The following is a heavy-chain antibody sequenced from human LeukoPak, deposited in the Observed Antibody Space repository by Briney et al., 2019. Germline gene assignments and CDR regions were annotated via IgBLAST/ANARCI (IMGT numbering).Heavy chain of an antibody. CDR2: IRYDGSNK. Sequence: PGGSLRLSCAASGFTFSSYGMHWVRQAPGKGLEWVAFIRYDGSNKYYADSVKGRFTISRDNSKNTLYLQMNSLRAEDTAVYYCAKGPLRYSSSWYNQDWFDPWGQGTLVTVSS. CDR1: GFTFSSYG. D-gene: IGHD6-13*01. V-gene: IGHV3-30*02. J-gene: IGHJ5*02. CDR3: AKGPLRYSSSWYNQDWFDP.